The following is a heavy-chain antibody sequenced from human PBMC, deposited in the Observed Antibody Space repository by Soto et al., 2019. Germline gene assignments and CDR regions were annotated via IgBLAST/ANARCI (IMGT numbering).Heavy chain of an antibody. CDR2: IYHSGST. CDR3: ARAGPQGYFDY. V-gene: IGHV4-30-2*01. Sequence: NPSETLSLTCAVSGGSISSGGYSWSWIRQPPGKGLEWIGYIYHSGSTYYNPSLKSRVTISVDRSKNQFSLKLSSVTAADTAVYYCARAGPQGYFDYWGQGTLVTVSS. CDR1: GGSISSGGYS. J-gene: IGHJ4*02.